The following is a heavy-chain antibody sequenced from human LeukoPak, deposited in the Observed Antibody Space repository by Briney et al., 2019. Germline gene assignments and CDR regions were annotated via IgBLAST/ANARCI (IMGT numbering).Heavy chain of an antibody. CDR2: FDPEDGET. D-gene: IGHD2-15*01. J-gene: IGHJ4*02. CDR1: GYTLTKLS. V-gene: IGHV1-24*01. Sequence: ASVKVSCKVSGYTLTKLSMHWVRQAPGKGLEWMGGFDPEDGETIYAQKFQGRVTMTEDTSTDTAYMELSSLRSEDTAVYYCAKAPVTTCSGAYCYPFDYWGQGTLVTVSS. CDR3: AKAPVTTCSGAYCYPFDY.